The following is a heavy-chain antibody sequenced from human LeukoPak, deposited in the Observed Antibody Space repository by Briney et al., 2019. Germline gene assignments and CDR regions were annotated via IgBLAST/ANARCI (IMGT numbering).Heavy chain of an antibody. CDR1: GFTFSSYE. CDR2: ISSSGYTI. J-gene: IGHJ4*02. V-gene: IGHV3-48*03. D-gene: IGHD3-22*01. CDR3: AREGSYYFDTGTYWGYFDY. Sequence: GGSLRLSCAASGFTFSSYEMNWVRQAPGKGLEWVSYISSSGYTIYYADSVKGRFTISRDNARNSLYLQMNSLRTEDTVLYYCAREGSYYFDTGTYWGYFDYWGQGALVTVSS.